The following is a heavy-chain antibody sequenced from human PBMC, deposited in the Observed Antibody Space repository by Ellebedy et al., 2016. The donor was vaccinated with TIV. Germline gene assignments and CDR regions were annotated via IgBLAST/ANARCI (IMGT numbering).Heavy chain of an antibody. Sequence: KVSCKGSGYSFSHYWIGWARQMPGKGLEWIGIVYPEDSDTRYSPSFQGQVTISAANYISTAYLQWSSLKASDTATYYCARHSTPYSGYDTDFDFWGQGTLVTVSS. CDR3: ARHSTPYSGYDTDFDF. J-gene: IGHJ4*02. D-gene: IGHD5-12*01. CDR2: VYPEDSDT. CDR1: GYSFSHYW. V-gene: IGHV5-51*01.